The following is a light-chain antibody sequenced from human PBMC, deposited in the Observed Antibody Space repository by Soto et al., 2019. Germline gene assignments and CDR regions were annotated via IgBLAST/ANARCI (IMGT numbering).Light chain of an antibody. J-gene: IGKJ5*01. CDR1: QSVSSN. V-gene: IGKV3-15*01. Sequence: IVMTQSQATLSVSPGERATLSCRASQSVSSNLAWHQQKPGQAPRILMYDASTRATGIPARFSGSGSGTEFTLTISSLQSEDFAVYYCQQYHNWPITFGQGTRLEVK. CDR3: QQYHNWPIT. CDR2: DAS.